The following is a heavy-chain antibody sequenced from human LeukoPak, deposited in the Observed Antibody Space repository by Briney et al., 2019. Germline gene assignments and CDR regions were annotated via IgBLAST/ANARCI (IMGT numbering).Heavy chain of an antibody. V-gene: IGHV1-18*01. CDR1: GYTFTSYG. D-gene: IGHD3-22*01. CDR3: ARSTMIVVAADY. J-gene: IGHJ4*02. Sequence: ASVKVSCKAAGYTFTSYGIGRVRQAPGQGLEWMGWISAYNGNTNYAQKLQGRVTMTTDTSTSTAYMELRSLRSDDTAVYYCARSTMIVVAADYGGQGTLVTVSS. CDR2: ISAYNGNT.